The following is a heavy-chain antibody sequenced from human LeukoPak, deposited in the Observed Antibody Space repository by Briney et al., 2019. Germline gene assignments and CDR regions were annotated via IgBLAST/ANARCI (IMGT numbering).Heavy chain of an antibody. J-gene: IGHJ3*02. D-gene: IGHD3-3*01. Sequence: GGSRRLSCAASGFTFGSYSMNWVRQAPGKGLEWVSYISSSSRTTYYADSVKGRFTISRENAKNSLYLQMNSMRAEDTAVYYCARDRILDDFWSGYYMGGAFDIWGQGTIVTVSS. CDR3: ARDRILDDFWSGYYMGGAFDI. CDR1: GFTFGSYS. CDR2: ISSSSRTT. V-gene: IGHV3-48*01.